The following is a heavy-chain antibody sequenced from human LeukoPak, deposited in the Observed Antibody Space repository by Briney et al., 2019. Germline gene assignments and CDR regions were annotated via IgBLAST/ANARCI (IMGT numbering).Heavy chain of an antibody. D-gene: IGHD1-26*01. CDR2: IYPGDSDT. Sequence: GESLKISCKGSGYSFTSYWIGWVRQMPGKGLEWMGIIYPGDSDTRYSPSFQGQVTISADKSISTAYLQWSSLKASDTAMYYCARPFWEVGATRDHRYYFDYWGQGTLVTVSS. CDR1: GYSFTSYW. J-gene: IGHJ4*02. V-gene: IGHV5-51*01. CDR3: ARPFWEVGATRDHRYYFDY.